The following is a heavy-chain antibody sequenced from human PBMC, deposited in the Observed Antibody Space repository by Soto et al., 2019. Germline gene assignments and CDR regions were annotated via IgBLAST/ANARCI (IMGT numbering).Heavy chain of an antibody. CDR3: AKAHSSGLLYYYGMDV. V-gene: IGHV3-23*01. D-gene: IGHD6-19*01. Sequence: GGSLRLSCAASGFTFSSYAMSWVRQAPGKGPEWVSAISGSGGSTYYADTVKGRFTISRDNSRNTLYLQMNSLRAEDTAVYYCAKAHSSGLLYYYGMDVWGQGTTVTVSS. J-gene: IGHJ6*02. CDR2: ISGSGGST. CDR1: GFTFSSYA.